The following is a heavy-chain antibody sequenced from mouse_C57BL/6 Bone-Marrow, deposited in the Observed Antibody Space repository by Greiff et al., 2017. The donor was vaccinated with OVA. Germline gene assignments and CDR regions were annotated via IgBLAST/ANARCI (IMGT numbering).Heavy chain of an antibody. CDR2: INPNNGGT. CDR3: ASPGNGNEAMDY. Sequence: EVQLQQSGPELVKPGASVKISCKASGYTFTDYNMHWVKQSHGKSLEWIGYINPNNGGTSYNQKFKGKATLTVNKSSSTAYMELRSLTSEDSAVYYCASPGNGNEAMDYWGQGTSVTVSS. D-gene: IGHD2-1*01. CDR1: GYTFTDYN. V-gene: IGHV1-22*01. J-gene: IGHJ4*01.